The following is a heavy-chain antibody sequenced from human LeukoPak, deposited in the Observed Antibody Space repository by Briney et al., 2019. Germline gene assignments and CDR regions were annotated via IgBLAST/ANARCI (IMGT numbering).Heavy chain of an antibody. J-gene: IGHJ6*02. Sequence: ASVKVSCKASGYTFTSYGISWVRQAPGQGLEWMGWISAYNGNTNYAQKLQGRVTVTTDTSTSTAYMELRSLRSDDTAVYYCARGVRIYCSGGSCYLFDYYYYGMDVWGQGTTVTVSS. CDR2: ISAYNGNT. CDR3: ARGVRIYCSGGSCYLFDYYYYGMDV. V-gene: IGHV1-18*01. D-gene: IGHD2-15*01. CDR1: GYTFTSYG.